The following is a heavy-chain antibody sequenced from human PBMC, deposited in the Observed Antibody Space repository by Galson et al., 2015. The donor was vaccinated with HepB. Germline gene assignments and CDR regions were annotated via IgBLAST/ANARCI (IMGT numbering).Heavy chain of an antibody. CDR2: TYYRSKWHY. D-gene: IGHD2-21*01. CDR3: ARDCGGDCPANWFDP. Sequence: CAISGESVSNDRAAWDWIRQSPSRGLEWLGRTYYRSKWHYDYALSVKSRITINPDTSKNQFSLQLKSVTPEDTAVYYCARDCGGDCPANWFDPWGQGTLVTVSS. CDR1: GESVSNDRAA. V-gene: IGHV6-1*01. J-gene: IGHJ5*02.